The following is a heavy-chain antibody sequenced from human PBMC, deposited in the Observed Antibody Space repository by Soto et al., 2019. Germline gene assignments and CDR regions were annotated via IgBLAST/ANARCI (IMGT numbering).Heavy chain of an antibody. D-gene: IGHD3-3*01. Sequence: ASVKVSCKASGYTFTSYDINWVRQATGQGLEWMGWMNPNSGNTGYAQKFQGRVTMTRDTSTSTVYMELSSLRSEDTAVYYCARQNYDFWSGYSNYFDYWGQGTLVTVSS. V-gene: IGHV1-8*01. CDR1: GYTFTSYD. CDR3: ARQNYDFWSGYSNYFDY. J-gene: IGHJ4*02. CDR2: MNPNSGNT.